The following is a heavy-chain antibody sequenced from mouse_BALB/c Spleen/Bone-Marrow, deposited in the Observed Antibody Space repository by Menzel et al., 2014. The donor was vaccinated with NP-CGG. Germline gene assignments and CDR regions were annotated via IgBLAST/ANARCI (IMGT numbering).Heavy chain of an antibody. D-gene: IGHD2-2*01. CDR1: GYTFDYYT. CDR3: AREVYGSWFAY. V-gene: IGHV1-4*01. J-gene: IGHJ3*01. Sequence: VKVVESGAELARPGASVKMSCKASGYTFDYYTLQWVKQRPGQGLEWIGYINPSSGYTNYNQKFKGKATLTADKSSSTAYVQLSSLTSEDSAVYYCAREVYGSWFAYWGQGTLVTVSA. CDR2: INPSSGYT.